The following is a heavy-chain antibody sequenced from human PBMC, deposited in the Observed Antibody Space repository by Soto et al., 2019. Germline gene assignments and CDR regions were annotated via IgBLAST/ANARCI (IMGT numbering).Heavy chain of an antibody. Sequence: RASVKVSCKASGGSFSSFAFSWVRQAPGQGLEWMGWISAYNGNTNYAQKLQGRVTMTTDTSTSTAYMELRSLRSDDTAVYYCASGLGYCSGGSCDSPAPFDYWGQGTLVTVSS. CDR1: GGSFSSFA. D-gene: IGHD2-15*01. CDR2: ISAYNGNT. CDR3: ASGLGYCSGGSCDSPAPFDY. J-gene: IGHJ4*02. V-gene: IGHV1-18*01.